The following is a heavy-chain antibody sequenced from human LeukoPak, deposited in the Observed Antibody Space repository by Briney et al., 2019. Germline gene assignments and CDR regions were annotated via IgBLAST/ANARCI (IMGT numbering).Heavy chain of an antibody. CDR2: IYYSGST. CDR3: ATLPASTEGGTS. J-gene: IGHJ5*02. CDR1: AGSILSSSYH. Sequence: PSETLSLTCTTSAGSILSSSYHFGWIRQPPGKGLEWIGSIYYSGSTYYNPSLKSRLTISVDTSKNQFSLNLTSVTAADTAVYYCATLPASTEGGTSWGQGTLVTASS. D-gene: IGHD1-26*01. V-gene: IGHV4-39*01.